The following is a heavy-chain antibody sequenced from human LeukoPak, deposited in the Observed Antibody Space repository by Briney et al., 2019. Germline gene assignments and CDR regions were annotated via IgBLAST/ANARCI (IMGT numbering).Heavy chain of an antibody. J-gene: IGHJ6*03. CDR2: IYYSGNT. CDR3: ARGMTTVVTGPYYYYMDV. D-gene: IGHD4-23*01. V-gene: IGHV4-39*01. Sequence: SETLSLTCTVSGGSISSSSYYWAWIRQPPGKGLEWIGSIYYSGNTYYNASLKSQVSISIDTSKNQFSLKLTSVTAADTAVYYCARGMTTVVTGPYYYYMDVWGKGTTVTVSS. CDR1: GGSISSSSYY.